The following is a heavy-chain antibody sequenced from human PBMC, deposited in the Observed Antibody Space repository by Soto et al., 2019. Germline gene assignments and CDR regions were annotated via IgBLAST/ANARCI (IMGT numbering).Heavy chain of an antibody. CDR2: IIPIFGTA. CDR1: GGTFSSYA. Sequence: QVQLVQSGAEVKKPGSSVKVSCKASGGTFSSYAISWVRQAPGQGLEWMGGIIPIFGTANYAQKFQGRVTITEDESTSTAYMELSSLRSEDTAVYYCARERRSLLWFGEYYYGMDVWGQGTTVTVSS. D-gene: IGHD3-10*01. V-gene: IGHV1-69*12. CDR3: ARERRSLLWFGEYYYGMDV. J-gene: IGHJ6*02.